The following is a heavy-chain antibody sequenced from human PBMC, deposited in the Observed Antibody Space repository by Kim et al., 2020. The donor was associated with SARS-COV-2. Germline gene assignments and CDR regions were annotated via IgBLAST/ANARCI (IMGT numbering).Heavy chain of an antibody. Sequence: ASVKVSCKTSGYTFTAYLMHWVRQAPGQGLEWMGWVHPNTGVTHYSQKFQDRVTMTRDTSITTAYMELIRLTSDDTAVYYCVRDTGSFDFWGQGTLVTVS. CDR1: GYTFTAYL. J-gene: IGHJ4*02. CDR3: VRDTGSFDF. D-gene: IGHD1-26*01. CDR2: VHPNTGVT. V-gene: IGHV1-2*02.